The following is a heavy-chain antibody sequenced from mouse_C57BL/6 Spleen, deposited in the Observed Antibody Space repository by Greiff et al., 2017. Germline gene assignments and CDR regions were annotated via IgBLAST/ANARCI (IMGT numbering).Heavy chain of an antibody. CDR1: GYAFSSYW. CDR3: ARGPSTTVVGPFAY. V-gene: IGHV1-80*01. J-gene: IGHJ3*01. Sequence: QVQLQQSGAELVKPGASVKISCKASGYAFSSYWMNWVKQRPGKGLEWIGQIYPGDGDTNYNGKFKGKATLTADKSSSTAYMQLSSLTSEDSAVYFCARGPSTTVVGPFAYWGQGTLVTVSA. D-gene: IGHD1-1*01. CDR2: IYPGDGDT.